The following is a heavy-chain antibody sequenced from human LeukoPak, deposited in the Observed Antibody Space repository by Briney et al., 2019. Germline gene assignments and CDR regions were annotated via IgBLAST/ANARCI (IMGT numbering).Heavy chain of an antibody. CDR3: ARGGDGYNSDC. D-gene: IGHD5-24*01. CDR1: GFTVSSNY. Sequence: TGGSLRLSCAASGFTVSSNYMSWVRQAPGKGLEWVSVIYSGGSTYYADSVKGRFTISRDNSKNTLYLQMNSLRAEDTAVYYCARGGDGYNSDCWGQGTLVTVSS. J-gene: IGHJ4*02. V-gene: IGHV3-53*01. CDR2: IYSGGST.